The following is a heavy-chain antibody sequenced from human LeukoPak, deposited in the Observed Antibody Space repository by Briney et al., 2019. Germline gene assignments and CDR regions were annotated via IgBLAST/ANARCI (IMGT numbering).Heavy chain of an antibody. CDR1: GLTFSSYA. CDR3: AKITVATTLNY. D-gene: IGHD4-17*01. Sequence: GGSLRLSCAASGLTFSSYAMNWVRQASGKGLEWVSGITDNGRKTYYADSVKGRFSISRDNSKNTLYLQMSDLRAEDTAVYYCAKITVATTLNYWGQGTLVTVSS. J-gene: IGHJ4*02. CDR2: ITDNGRKT. V-gene: IGHV3-23*01.